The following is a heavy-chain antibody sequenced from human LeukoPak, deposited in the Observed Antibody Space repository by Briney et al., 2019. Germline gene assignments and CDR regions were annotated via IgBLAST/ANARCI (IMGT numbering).Heavy chain of an antibody. CDR2: INHSGST. V-gene: IGHV4-34*01. CDR3: ARERYYYYYMDV. J-gene: IGHJ6*03. Sequence: PSETLSLTCAVYSGSFSGYYWSWIRQPPGKGLEWIGEINHSGSTNYNPSLKSRVTISVDTSKNQFSLKLSSVTAADTAVYYCARERYYYYYMDVWGKGTTVTVSS. CDR1: SGSFSGYY.